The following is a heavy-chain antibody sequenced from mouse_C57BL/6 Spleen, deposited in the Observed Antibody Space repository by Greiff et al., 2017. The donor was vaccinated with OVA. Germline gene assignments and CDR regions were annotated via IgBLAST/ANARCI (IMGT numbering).Heavy chain of an antibody. CDR2: ISYDGSN. CDR1: GYSITSGYY. J-gene: IGHJ2*01. Sequence: EVKLQESGPGLVKPSQSLSLTCSVTGYSITSGYYWNWIRQFPGNKLEWMGYISYDGSNNYNPSLKNRISITRDTSKNQFFLKLNSVTTEDTATYYCARDYSWDYFDYWGQGTTLTVSS. CDR3: ARDYSWDYFDY. V-gene: IGHV3-6*01.